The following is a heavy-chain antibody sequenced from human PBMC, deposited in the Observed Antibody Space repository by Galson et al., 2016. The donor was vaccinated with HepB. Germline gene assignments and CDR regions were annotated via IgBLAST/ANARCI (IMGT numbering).Heavy chain of an antibody. V-gene: IGHV3-11*06. J-gene: IGHJ4*02. D-gene: IGHD3-22*01. CDR2: ISTSSSYT. Sequence: SLRLSCAASGFTFSDYYMSWIRQAPGKGLEWVSYISTSSSYTKYADSVKGRFTISRDNSRNTLSLQMNSLRAEDTAVYYCASGYYYDSSGYYSDFWGQGTLVTVSS. CDR1: GFTFSDYY. CDR3: ASGYYYDSSGYYSDF.